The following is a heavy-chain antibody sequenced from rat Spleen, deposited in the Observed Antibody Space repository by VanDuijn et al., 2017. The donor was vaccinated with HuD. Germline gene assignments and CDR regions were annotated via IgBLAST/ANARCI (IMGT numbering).Heavy chain of an antibody. CDR3: ARPGITSYVMHA. J-gene: IGHJ4*01. Sequence: EVQLVESGGGLVQPGRSLKLSCAASGFTFSNYDMAWVRQAPTKGLEWVASISPSGGNTYYRDSMKGRFTISRDNAKSTLYLQMNSLRSEDTATYFCARPGITSYVMHAWGQGVSVTVSS. CDR1: GFTFSNYD. CDR2: ISPSGGNT. V-gene: IGHV5-25*01. D-gene: IGHD1-4*01.